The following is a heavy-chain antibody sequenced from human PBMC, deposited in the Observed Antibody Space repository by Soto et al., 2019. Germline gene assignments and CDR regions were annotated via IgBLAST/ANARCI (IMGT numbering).Heavy chain of an antibody. CDR3: ARDRLSGSYYGGIFYYYYYGMDV. D-gene: IGHD1-26*01. V-gene: IGHV3-33*01. CDR1: GFTFSSYG. J-gene: IGHJ6*02. CDR2: IWYDGSNK. Sequence: PGGSLRLSCAASGFTFSSYGMHWVRQAPGKGLGWVAVIWYDGSNKYYADSVKGRFTISRDNSKNTLYLQMNSLRAEDTAVYYCARDRLSGSYYGGIFYYYYYGMDVWGQGTTVTVSS.